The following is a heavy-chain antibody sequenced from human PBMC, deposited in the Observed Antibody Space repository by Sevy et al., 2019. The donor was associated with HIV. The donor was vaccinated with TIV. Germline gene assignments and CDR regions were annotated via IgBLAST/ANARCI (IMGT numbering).Heavy chain of an antibody. J-gene: IGHJ6*02. CDR1: GGSITSSGHY. CDR3: ARVDGGENYEYGIDV. V-gene: IGHV4-39*07. D-gene: IGHD4-17*01. CDR2: VYYVRNS. Sequence: SETLSLTCTVSGGSITSSGHYWVCIRQSPGKGREGVGAVYYVRNSYANPSLPCRVTIAADTSKNLFSLSLTSLTAADTAIYYCARVDGGENYEYGIDVWGLGTSVTVSS.